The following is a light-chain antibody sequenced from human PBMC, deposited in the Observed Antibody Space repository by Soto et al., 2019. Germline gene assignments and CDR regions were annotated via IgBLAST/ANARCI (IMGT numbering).Light chain of an antibody. CDR2: ANT. CDR3: QSYGSSLSGSNWV. Sequence: QSVLTQPPSVSGAPGQRVTISCTGSSSNIGAGYDVHWYQQLPGTAPKLLIYANTNRPSGVPDRFSGSKSGTSASLAITGLQAEDEADYYCQSYGSSLSGSNWVFGGGTKLTVL. V-gene: IGLV1-40*01. CDR1: SSNIGAGYD. J-gene: IGLJ3*02.